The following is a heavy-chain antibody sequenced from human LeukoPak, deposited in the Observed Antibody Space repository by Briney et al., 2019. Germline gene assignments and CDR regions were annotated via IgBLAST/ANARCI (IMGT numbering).Heavy chain of an antibody. J-gene: IGHJ5*02. V-gene: IGHV3-15*01. D-gene: IGHD3-3*01. CDR2: IKSKTDGGTT. Sequence: GGSLRLSCAASGFTFSNAWMSWVRQAPGKGLEWVGRIKSKTDGGTTDYAAPVKGRFTISRDDSKNTLYLQMNSLKTEDTAVYYCTTELPNYDFWSGYYNWFDPWGLGTLVTVSS. CDR3: TTELPNYDFWSGYYNWFDP. CDR1: GFTFSNAW.